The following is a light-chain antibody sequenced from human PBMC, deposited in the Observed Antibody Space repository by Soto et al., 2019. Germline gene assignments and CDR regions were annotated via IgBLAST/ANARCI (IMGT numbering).Light chain of an antibody. CDR2: GAS. V-gene: IGKV3-20*01. CDR1: QSVSSSY. CDR3: PQYGSSRLT. Sequence: EIVLTQSPGTLSLSPGERATLSCRASQSVSSSYLAWYQQKPGQAPRLLIYGASSRATGIPDRFSGSGSGTDFTLTISRLEPEDFAVYYCPQYGSSRLTFGGGTKVDIK. J-gene: IGKJ4*01.